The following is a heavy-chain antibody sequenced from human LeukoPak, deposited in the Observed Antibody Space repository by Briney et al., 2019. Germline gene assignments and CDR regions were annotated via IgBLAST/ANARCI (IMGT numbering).Heavy chain of an antibody. CDR1: GYTFTGYY. Sequence: ASVKVSCKASGYTFTGYYMHWVRQAPGQGLEWMGWINPNSGGTNYAQKFQGRVTMTRDTSISTAYMELSRLRSDDTAVYYCATPSADGSTRAFDIWGQGTMVTVSS. CDR2: INPNSGGT. J-gene: IGHJ3*02. V-gene: IGHV1-2*02. CDR3: ATPSADGSTRAFDI. D-gene: IGHD6-25*01.